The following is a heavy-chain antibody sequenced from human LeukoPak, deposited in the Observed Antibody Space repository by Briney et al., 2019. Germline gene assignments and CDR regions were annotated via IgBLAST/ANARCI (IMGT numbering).Heavy chain of an antibody. Sequence: PGGSLRLSCAASGFTFSSYAMSWVRQAPGKGLEWVSAISGSGGSTYYADSVKGRFTISRDNSKNTPYLQMNSLRAEDTAVYYCAKGHSSSWYNYYYYMDVWGKGTTVTVSS. J-gene: IGHJ6*03. CDR1: GFTFSSYA. D-gene: IGHD6-13*01. V-gene: IGHV3-23*01. CDR2: ISGSGGST. CDR3: AKGHSSSWYNYYYYMDV.